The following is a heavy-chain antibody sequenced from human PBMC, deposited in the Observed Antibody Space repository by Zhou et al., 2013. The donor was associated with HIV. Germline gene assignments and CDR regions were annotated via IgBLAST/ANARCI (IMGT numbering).Heavy chain of an antibody. D-gene: IGHD6-25*01. J-gene: IGHJ3*02. Sequence: QVQLQESGPGLVKPSETLSLTCTVSGGSISSHYWNWIRQPPGKGLEWIGYIYYSGSTNYNPLPQESSHHISRHVQEPVLLKLSSVTAADTAVYYCAKYPYSSGIWGQGTMVTVSS. CDR3: AKYPYSSGI. CDR2: IYYSGST. CDR1: GGSISSHY. V-gene: IGHV4-59*11.